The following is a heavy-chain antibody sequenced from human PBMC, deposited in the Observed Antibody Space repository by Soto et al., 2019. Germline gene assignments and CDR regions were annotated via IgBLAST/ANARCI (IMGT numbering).Heavy chain of an antibody. V-gene: IGHV1-46*03. CDR2: INPSGGSI. CDR1: GYTFTSYY. Sequence: GASVKVSCKASGYTFTSYYMHWVRQAPGQGLEWMGIINPSGGSISYAQKFQGRVTTTRDTSTSTVYMELSSLRSEDTAVYYCASAIAAAGTQHAFDIWGQGTMVTVSS. J-gene: IGHJ3*02. D-gene: IGHD6-13*01. CDR3: ASAIAAAGTQHAFDI.